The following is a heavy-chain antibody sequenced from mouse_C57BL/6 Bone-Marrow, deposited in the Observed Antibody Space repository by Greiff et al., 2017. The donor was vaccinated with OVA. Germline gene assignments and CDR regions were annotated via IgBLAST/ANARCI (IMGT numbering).Heavy chain of an antibody. J-gene: IGHJ2*01. CDR1: GYTFTSYW. D-gene: IGHD2-12*01. Sequence: QVQLMQPGAELVKPGASVKLSCKASGYTFTSYWMHWVQQRPGQGLEWIGNINPSNGGTNYNEKFKSNGTLTVDKSSSTAYMRLSSLTSEDPAVYYSARERYSHIDCWGQGTTLNVSS. CDR3: ARERYSHIDC. V-gene: IGHV1-53*01. CDR2: INPSNGGT.